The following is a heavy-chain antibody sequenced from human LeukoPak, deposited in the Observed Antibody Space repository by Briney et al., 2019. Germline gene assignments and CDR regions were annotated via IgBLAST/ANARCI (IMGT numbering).Heavy chain of an antibody. CDR1: GGTFSSYA. CDR3: ASSLNYDIFH. V-gene: IGHV1-69*13. D-gene: IGHD3-9*01. CDR2: IIPIFGTA. Sequence: ASVKVSCKASGGTFSSYAISWVRQAPGQGLEWMGGIIPIFGTANYAQKFQGRVTITADESTSTAYMELSRLRSDDTAVYYCASSLNYDIFHWGQGTLVTVSS. J-gene: IGHJ4*02.